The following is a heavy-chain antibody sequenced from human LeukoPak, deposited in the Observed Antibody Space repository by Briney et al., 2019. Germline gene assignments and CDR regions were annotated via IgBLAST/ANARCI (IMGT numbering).Heavy chain of an antibody. CDR1: GFTFSSYA. CDR3: ARYCSSTSCYSPGSFDY. J-gene: IGHJ4*01. V-gene: IGHV3-30*04. CDR2: ISYDGSNK. D-gene: IGHD2-2*01. Sequence: GRSLRLSCAASGFTFSSYAMHWVRQAPGKGLEWVAVISYDGSNKYYADSVKGRFTISRDNSKNTLYLQMNSLRAEDTAVYYCARYCSSTSCYSPGSFDYWGQEPWSPSPQ.